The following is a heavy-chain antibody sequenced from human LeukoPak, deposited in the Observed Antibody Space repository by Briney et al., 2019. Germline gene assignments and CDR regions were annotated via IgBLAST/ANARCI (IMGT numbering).Heavy chain of an antibody. Sequence: ASVKVSCKASGYTFTSYYMHWVRQAPGQGLEWMGIINPSGGSTSYAQKFQGRVTMTRDTSTSTVYMELSSLRSEDTAVYYCARVRSRRLVHDAFDIWGQGTMVTVSS. CDR3: ARVRSRRLVHDAFDI. J-gene: IGHJ3*02. D-gene: IGHD6-19*01. CDR2: INPSGGST. V-gene: IGHV1-46*01. CDR1: GYTFTSYY.